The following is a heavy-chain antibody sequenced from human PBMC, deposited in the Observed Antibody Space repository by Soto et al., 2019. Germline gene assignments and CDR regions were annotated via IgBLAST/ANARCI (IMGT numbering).Heavy chain of an antibody. D-gene: IGHD2-15*01. CDR1: GGSISSYY. CDR2: IYYSGST. V-gene: IGHV4-59*08. CDR3: ARLGCSGGSCYSYYYYYMDV. Sequence: PSETLSLTCTVSGGSISSYYWSWIRQPPGKGLEWIGYIYYSGSTNYNPSLKSRVTISVDTSKNQFSLKLSSVTAADTAVYYCARLGCSGGSCYSYYYYYMDVWGKGTTVTVSS. J-gene: IGHJ6*03.